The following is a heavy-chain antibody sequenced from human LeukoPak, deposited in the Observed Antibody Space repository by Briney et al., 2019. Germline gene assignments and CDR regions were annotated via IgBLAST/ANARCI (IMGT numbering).Heavy chain of an antibody. J-gene: IGHJ5*02. CDR3: ARAPLGNANWFDP. Sequence: SETLSLTCAVYGGSFSGYYWGWIRQPPGKGLEWIGEINHSGSTNYNPSLKSRVTISVDTSKNQFSLKLSSVTAADTAVYYCARAPLGNANWFDPWGQGTLVTVSS. CDR1: GGSFSGYY. CDR2: INHSGST. V-gene: IGHV4-34*01. D-gene: IGHD1-1*01.